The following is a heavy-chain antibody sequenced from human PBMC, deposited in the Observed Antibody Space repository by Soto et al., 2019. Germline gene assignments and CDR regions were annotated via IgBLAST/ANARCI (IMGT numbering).Heavy chain of an antibody. D-gene: IGHD3-3*01. CDR3: AKVHIAYDFWSGYDY. V-gene: IGHV3-23*01. CDR2: ISGSGGST. Sequence: EVQLLESGGGLVQPGGSLRLSCAASGFTFSSYAMSWVRQAPGKGLEWVSAISGSGGSTYYADSVKGRFTISRDNSKNTLYLQMKRLRDEDTAVYYCAKVHIAYDFWSGYDYWGQGTLVTVSS. CDR1: GFTFSSYA. J-gene: IGHJ4*02.